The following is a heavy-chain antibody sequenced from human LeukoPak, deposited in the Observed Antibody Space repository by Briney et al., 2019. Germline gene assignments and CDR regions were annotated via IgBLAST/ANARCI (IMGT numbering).Heavy chain of an antibody. J-gene: IGHJ4*02. Sequence: SQTLSLTCDISGDSVSRNNIAWNWIRQSPSRGLEWLGRAYYRSNWYNEYAESVKSRLTISSDTSKNQFSLHLNSVTPEDTAVYYCARGRDAVVVPAADFDYWGQGILVTVSS. V-gene: IGHV6-1*01. CDR1: GDSVSRNNIA. D-gene: IGHD2-2*01. CDR2: AYYRSNWYN. CDR3: ARGRDAVVVPAADFDY.